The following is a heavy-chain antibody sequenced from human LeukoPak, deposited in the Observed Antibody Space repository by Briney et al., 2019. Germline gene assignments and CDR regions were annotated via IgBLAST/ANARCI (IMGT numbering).Heavy chain of an antibody. CDR3: ATVMRGDY. CDR1: GFTFSSYG. D-gene: IGHD2-21*01. V-gene: IGHV3-30*03. J-gene: IGHJ4*02. Sequence: QPGGSLRLSCAASGFTFSSYGMHRVRQAPGKGLEWVAVISYDGSNKYYADSVKGRFTISRDNSKNTLYLQMNSLRAEDTAVYYCATVMRGDYWGQGTLVTVSS. CDR2: ISYDGSNK.